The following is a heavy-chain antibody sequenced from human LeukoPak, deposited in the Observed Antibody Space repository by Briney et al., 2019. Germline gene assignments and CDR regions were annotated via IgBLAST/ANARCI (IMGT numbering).Heavy chain of an antibody. CDR1: GGSISSGGYY. CDR3: VRHTTSGWYQVVY. J-gene: IGHJ4*02. CDR2: IYYSGST. D-gene: IGHD6-19*01. Sequence: PSQTLSLTCTVSGGSISSGGYYRSWIRQHPGKGLEWIGYIYYSGSTYYNPSLKSRVTISVDASKNQFSLKLTSVTAADTAVYYCVRHTTSGWYQVVYWGQGTLVTVSS. V-gene: IGHV4-31*03.